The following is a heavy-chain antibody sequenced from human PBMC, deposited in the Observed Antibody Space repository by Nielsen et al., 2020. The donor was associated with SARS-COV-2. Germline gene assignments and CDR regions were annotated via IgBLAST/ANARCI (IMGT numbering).Heavy chain of an antibody. D-gene: IGHD1-26*01. CDR3: ARDQDSGSYKGVDY. J-gene: IGHJ4*02. CDR2: MYTDGSK. Sequence: GGSLRLSCAASGLSVSSNYMNWVRQGPGKGLEWVSVMYTDGSKQYADSVKGRFTISRDNSKNTLYLQMNSLRAEDTAVYYCARDQDSGSYKGVDYWGQGTLVTVSS. CDR1: GLSVSSNY. V-gene: IGHV3-53*01.